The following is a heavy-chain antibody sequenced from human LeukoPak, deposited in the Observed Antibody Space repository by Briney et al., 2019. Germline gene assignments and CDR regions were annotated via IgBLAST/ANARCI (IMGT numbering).Heavy chain of an antibody. J-gene: IGHJ3*02. CDR2: INHSGST. CDR1: GGSISSSSYY. CDR3: ARGANEAERMTGNYDDAFDI. Sequence: PSETLSLTCTVSGGSISSSSYYWSWIRQPPEKGLEWIGEINHSGSTNYNPSLKSRVTISVDMSKNQFSLKLSSVTAADTAVYYCARGANEAERMTGNYDDAFDIWGQGTMVTVSS. D-gene: IGHD3-9*01. V-gene: IGHV4-39*07.